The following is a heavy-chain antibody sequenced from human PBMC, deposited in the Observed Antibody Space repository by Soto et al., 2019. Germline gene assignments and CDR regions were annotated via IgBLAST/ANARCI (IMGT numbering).Heavy chain of an antibody. D-gene: IGHD3-22*01. V-gene: IGHV4-39*02. Sequence: PSETLSLTCTVSGGSISSSSYYWGWIRQPPGKGLEWIGSIYYSGSTYYNPSLKSRVTISVDTSKNQFSLKLSSVTAADTAVYYCAREFLTYYYDSSGYAGYWGQGTLVTVYS. J-gene: IGHJ4*02. CDR1: GGSISSSSYY. CDR3: AREFLTYYYDSSGYAGY. CDR2: IYYSGST.